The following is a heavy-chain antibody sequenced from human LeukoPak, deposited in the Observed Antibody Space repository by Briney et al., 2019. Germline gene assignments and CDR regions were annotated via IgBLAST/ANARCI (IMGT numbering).Heavy chain of an antibody. D-gene: IGHD3-10*01. J-gene: IGHJ3*02. V-gene: IGHV3-21*01. Sequence: ETLSLTCTVSGGSISSYYWSWIRQAPGKGLEWVSSISSSSSYIYYADSVKGRFTISRDNAKNSLYLQMNSLRAEDTAVYYCARDRIGDYYGSGSYVPDAFDIWGQGTMVTVSS. CDR1: GGSISSYY. CDR3: ARDRIGDYYGSGSYVPDAFDI. CDR2: ISSSSSYI.